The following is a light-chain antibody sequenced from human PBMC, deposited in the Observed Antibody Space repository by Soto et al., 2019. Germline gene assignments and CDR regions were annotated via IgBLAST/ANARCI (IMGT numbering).Light chain of an antibody. J-gene: IGKJ1*01. Sequence: EIVLTQSPGTLSLSPGERVSLSCRASQTINRSFLALYQQKPGQAPRLLIYGASSRATGIPDRFSGSGSGTDFTLTISRLEPGDFAVYYCQQYGNSPRTFGQGTKVEIK. CDR3: QQYGNSPRT. V-gene: IGKV3-20*01. CDR2: GAS. CDR1: QTINRSF.